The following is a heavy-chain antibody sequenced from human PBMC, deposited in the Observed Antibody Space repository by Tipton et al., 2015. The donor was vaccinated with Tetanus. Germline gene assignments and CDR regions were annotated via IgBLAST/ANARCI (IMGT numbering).Heavy chain of an antibody. J-gene: IGHJ3*02. D-gene: IGHD1-20*01. Sequence: QLVQSGAEMKKPGSSVKVSCKASGGTFTNYALSWVRQAPGQGLEWVGGITPIFGTTNSAPKFQGRVTITADESTNTAYMELSSLRAEDTAVFYCARSPPITGTTRYSFGIWGQGTMVTVSS. V-gene: IGHV1-69*01. CDR2: ITPIFGTT. CDR3: ARSPPITGTTRYSFGI. CDR1: GGTFTNYA.